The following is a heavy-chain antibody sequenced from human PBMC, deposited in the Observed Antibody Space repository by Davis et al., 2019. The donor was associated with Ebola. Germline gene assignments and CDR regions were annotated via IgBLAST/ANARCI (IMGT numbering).Heavy chain of an antibody. Sequence: PSETLSLTCTVSGGSISSYYWSWIRQPPGKGLEWIGYIYYSGSTNYNPSLKSRVTISVDTSKNQFSLKLSSVTAADTAVYYCARKGRNYYYYGMDVWGQGTTVTVSS. CDR1: GGSISSYY. V-gene: IGHV4-59*01. CDR2: IYYSGST. J-gene: IGHJ6*02. CDR3: ARKGRNYYYYGMDV.